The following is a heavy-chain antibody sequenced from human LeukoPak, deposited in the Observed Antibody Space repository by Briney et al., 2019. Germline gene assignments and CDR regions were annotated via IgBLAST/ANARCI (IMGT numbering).Heavy chain of an antibody. CDR3: AKDLIPRNGVFDAFDI. J-gene: IGHJ3*02. CDR1: GSTFSEFA. CDR2: ISGGGETA. D-gene: IGHD2-8*01. V-gene: IGHV3-23*01. Sequence: GGPLRLSCAASGSTFSEFAMNWVRQAPGKGLEWVAHISGGGETAYYADSVRGRYSVSRDNSKKTLYLQMNTLRVEDTAKYFCAKDLIPRNGVFDAFDIWGQGAMVIVSS.